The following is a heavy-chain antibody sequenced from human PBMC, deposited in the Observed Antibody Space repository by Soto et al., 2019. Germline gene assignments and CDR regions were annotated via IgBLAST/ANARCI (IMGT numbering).Heavy chain of an antibody. V-gene: IGHV1-58*02. Sequence: GASVKVSCKASGFTFTSSAMQWVRQARGQRLEWIGWIVVGSGNTNYAQKFQERVTITRDMSTSTAYMELSSLRSEDTAVYYCARDRDIVVVPAAMLGLFDPWGQGTLVTVSS. J-gene: IGHJ5*02. D-gene: IGHD2-2*01. CDR2: IVVGSGNT. CDR3: ARDRDIVVVPAAMLGLFDP. CDR1: GFTFTSSA.